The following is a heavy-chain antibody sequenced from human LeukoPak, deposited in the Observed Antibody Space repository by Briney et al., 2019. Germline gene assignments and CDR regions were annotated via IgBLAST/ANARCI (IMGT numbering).Heavy chain of an antibody. CDR1: GFTFSSYS. J-gene: IGHJ4*02. V-gene: IGHV3-48*04. CDR3: ARNNYDYVWGSYRTPYFDY. CDR2: ISSSSSTI. D-gene: IGHD3-16*02. Sequence: PGGSLRLSCAASGFTFSSYSMNWVRQAPGKGLEWVSYISSSSSTIYYADSVKGRFTISRDNAKNSLYLQMNSLRAEDTAVYYCARNNYDYVWGSYRTPYFDYWGQGTLVTVSS.